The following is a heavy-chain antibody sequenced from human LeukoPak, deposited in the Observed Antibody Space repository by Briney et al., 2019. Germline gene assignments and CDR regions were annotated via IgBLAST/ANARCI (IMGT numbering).Heavy chain of an antibody. CDR2: ISGSGGST. J-gene: IGHJ4*02. CDR1: GFTFSSYA. CDR3: AKDRSSGWSNSYYFDY. D-gene: IGHD6-19*01. Sequence: GGSLRLSCAASGFTFSSYAMSWVRQAPGKGREWVSAISGSGGSTYYADSVKGRFTISRDNSKNTLYLQMNSLRAEDTAVYYCAKDRSSGWSNSYYFDYWGQGTLVTVSS. V-gene: IGHV3-23*01.